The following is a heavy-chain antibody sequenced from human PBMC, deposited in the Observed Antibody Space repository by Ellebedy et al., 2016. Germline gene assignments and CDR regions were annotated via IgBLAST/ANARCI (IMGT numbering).Heavy chain of an antibody. CDR1: GYSFTSYW. Sequence: GGSLRLSCEGSGYSFTSYWIGWVRQMPGKGLEWMGIIYPGDSDTRYSPSFQGQVTIPADKSISTAYLQWSSLKASDTAMYYCARQVEYYDSSGYYKTFDYWGQGTLVTVSS. J-gene: IGHJ4*02. D-gene: IGHD3-22*01. CDR3: ARQVEYYDSSGYYKTFDY. V-gene: IGHV5-51*01. CDR2: IYPGDSDT.